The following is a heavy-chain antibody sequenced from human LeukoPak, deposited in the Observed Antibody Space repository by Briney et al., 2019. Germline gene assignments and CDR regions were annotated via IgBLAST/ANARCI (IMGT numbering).Heavy chain of an antibody. CDR1: GGPISSSSYY. CDR3: ASSSSWYGDYYYYYMDV. J-gene: IGHJ6*03. Sequence: PSETLSLTCTVSGGPISSSSYYWGWIRQPPGKGLEWIGSIYYSGSTYYNPSLKSRVTISVDTSKNQFSLKLSSVTAADTAVYYCASSSSWYGDYYYYYMDVWGKGTTVTVSS. D-gene: IGHD6-13*01. CDR2: IYYSGST. V-gene: IGHV4-39*01.